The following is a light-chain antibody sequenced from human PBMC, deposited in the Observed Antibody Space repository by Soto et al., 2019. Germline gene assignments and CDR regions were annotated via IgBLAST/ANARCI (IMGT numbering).Light chain of an antibody. V-gene: IGLV4-60*02. CDR3: ETWDINTHVV. CDR2: LETSGSY. J-gene: IGLJ2*01. CDR1: SGHTTYI. Sequence: QLVLTQSSSASASLGSSVKLTCTLSSGHTTYIIAWYQQQPGKAPRYLMKLETSGSYNKGSGVPDRFSGSSSGADRYLTISNLQFEDEADYYCETWDINTHVVFGGGTKVTVL.